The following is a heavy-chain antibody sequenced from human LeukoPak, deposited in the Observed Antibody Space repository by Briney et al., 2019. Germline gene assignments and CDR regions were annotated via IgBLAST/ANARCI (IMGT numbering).Heavy chain of an antibody. CDR1: GYTFTGYY. CDR2: INPNSGGT. CDR3: ARVGGVGATTGAFDI. D-gene: IGHD1-26*01. J-gene: IGHJ3*02. Sequence: ASVRVSCKASGYTFTGYYMHWVRQAPGQGLEWMGWINPNSGGTNYAQKFQGRVTMTRDTSISTAYMELSRLRSDDTAVYYCARVGGVGATTGAFDIWGQGTMVTVSS. V-gene: IGHV1-2*02.